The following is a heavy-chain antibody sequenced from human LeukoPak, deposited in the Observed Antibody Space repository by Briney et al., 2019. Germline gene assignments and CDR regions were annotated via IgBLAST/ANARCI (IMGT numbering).Heavy chain of an antibody. J-gene: IGHJ4*02. V-gene: IGHV1-18*01. CDR3: ARDRLPWLESDDL. CDR1: GYTFTNYA. D-gene: IGHD3-10*01. CDR2: ISTYNGNT. Sequence: ASVKVSCKASGYTFTNYAISWVRQAPGQGLEWMGWISTYNGNTNYAQNFQGRVTMTTDTSTSTAYMELRSVRSDDTAVYYCARDRLPWLESDDLWGQGTLVTVSS.